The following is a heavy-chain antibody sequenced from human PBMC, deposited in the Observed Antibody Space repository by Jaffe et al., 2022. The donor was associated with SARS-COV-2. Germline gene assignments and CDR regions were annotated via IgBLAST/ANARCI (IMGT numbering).Heavy chain of an antibody. Sequence: QVQLVESGGGVVQPGRSLRLSCAASGFTFSSYAMHWVRQAPGKGLEWVAVISYDGSNKYYADSVKGRFTISRDNSKNTLYLQMNSLRAEDTAVYYCARDSGYSSSGYYYGMDVWGQGTTVTVSS. D-gene: IGHD6-13*01. CDR2: ISYDGSNK. CDR1: GFTFSSYA. CDR3: ARDSGYSSSGYYYGMDV. V-gene: IGHV3-30-3*01. J-gene: IGHJ6*02.